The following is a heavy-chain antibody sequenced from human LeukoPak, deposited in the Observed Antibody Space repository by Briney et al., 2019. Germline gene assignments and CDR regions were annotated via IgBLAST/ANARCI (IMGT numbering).Heavy chain of an antibody. Sequence: ASVKVSCKASGYTFTSYAMHWVRQAPGQRLEWMGWINAGNGNTKYSQKFQGRVTITRDTSASTAYMELSSLRSEDTAVYYCVRVAETYVLPQGYFDYWGQGTLVTVSS. D-gene: IGHD2-15*01. CDR3: VRVAETYVLPQGYFDY. CDR1: GYTFTSYA. V-gene: IGHV1-3*01. J-gene: IGHJ4*02. CDR2: INAGNGNT.